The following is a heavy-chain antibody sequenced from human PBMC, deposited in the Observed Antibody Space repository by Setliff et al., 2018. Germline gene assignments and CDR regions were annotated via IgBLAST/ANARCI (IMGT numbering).Heavy chain of an antibody. CDR2: IGTDGSGT. CDR1: GFTFSTYW. CDR3: ATLSKDLNY. Sequence: PGGSLRLSCAASGFTFSTYWMHWVRQVPGKGLVWVSRIGTDGSGTEYADSVKGRFDISRDSSKNTVYLQMNSLTAEDTAMYYCATLSKDLNYWGQGTLVTVSS. V-gene: IGHV3-74*03. J-gene: IGHJ4*02. D-gene: IGHD3-3*01.